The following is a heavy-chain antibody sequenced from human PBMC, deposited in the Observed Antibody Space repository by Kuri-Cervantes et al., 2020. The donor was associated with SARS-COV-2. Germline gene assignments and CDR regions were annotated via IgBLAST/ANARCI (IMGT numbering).Heavy chain of an antibody. V-gene: IGHV1-69*04. D-gene: IGHD5-24*01. CDR3: AREMATITAQGYFDY. CDR1: GGTFSSYA. CDR2: IIPILGIA. Sequence: SSVNVSCKASGGTFSSYAISWVRQAPGQGLEWMGRIIPILGIANYAQKFQGRVTLTADKSTSTAYMELSSLRSEDTAVYYCAREMATITAQGYFDYWGQGTLVTVSS. J-gene: IGHJ4*02.